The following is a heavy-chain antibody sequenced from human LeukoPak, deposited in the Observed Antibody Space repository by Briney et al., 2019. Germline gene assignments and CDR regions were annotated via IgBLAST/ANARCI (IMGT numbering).Heavy chain of an antibody. CDR2: ISGSGGST. V-gene: IGHV3-23*01. D-gene: IGHD2-15*01. Sequence: HPGGSLRLSCAASGFTFSSYAMSWVRQAPGKGLEWVSAISGSGGSTYYADSVKGRFTISRDNSKNTLYLQMNSLRAEDTAVYYCANPILPEVVVAVSDAFDIWGPGTMVTVSS. CDR1: GFTFSSYA. J-gene: IGHJ3*02. CDR3: ANPILPEVVVAVSDAFDI.